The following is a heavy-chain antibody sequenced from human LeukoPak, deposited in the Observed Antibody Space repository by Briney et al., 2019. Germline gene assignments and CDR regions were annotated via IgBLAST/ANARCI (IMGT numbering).Heavy chain of an antibody. Sequence: ASVKVSCKXSGYTFTSYYMHWVQQAPGQGLEWMGIINPSGGSTSYAQKFQGRVTMTRDTSTSTVYMELSSLRSEDTAVYYCARVRSPQWLVGGDYFDYWGQGTLVTVSS. CDR1: GYTFTSYY. D-gene: IGHD6-19*01. V-gene: IGHV1-46*03. J-gene: IGHJ4*02. CDR3: ARVRSPQWLVGGDYFDY. CDR2: INPSGGST.